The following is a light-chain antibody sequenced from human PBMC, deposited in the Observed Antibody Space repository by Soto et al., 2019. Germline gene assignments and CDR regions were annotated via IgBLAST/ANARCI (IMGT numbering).Light chain of an antibody. CDR1: QSVSSN. J-gene: IGKJ4*01. Sequence: EIVMTQSPATLSVSPGERATLSCRASQSVSSNLAWYQQKHGQAPRLLIYGASNRATGIPDRFSGSGSGTDLTLTISRLEPEDFEVYYCQQFSSYPLTFGGGTKVDIK. CDR2: GAS. CDR3: QQFSSYPLT. V-gene: IGKV3D-15*01.